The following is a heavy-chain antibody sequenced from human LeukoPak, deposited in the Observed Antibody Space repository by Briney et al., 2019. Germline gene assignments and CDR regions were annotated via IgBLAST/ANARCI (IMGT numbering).Heavy chain of an antibody. CDR1: GGSISSYY. J-gene: IGHJ4*02. CDR2: IYYSGST. Sequence: SETLSLTCSVSGGSISSYYWSWIRQPPGKGLEWIGYIYYSGSTNYNPSLKSRVTISVDTSKNQFSLKLSSVTAADTAVYYCARTYYDSSGYYYPYYFDYWGQGTRVTVSS. V-gene: IGHV4-59*01. CDR3: ARTYYDSSGYYYPYYFDY. D-gene: IGHD3-22*01.